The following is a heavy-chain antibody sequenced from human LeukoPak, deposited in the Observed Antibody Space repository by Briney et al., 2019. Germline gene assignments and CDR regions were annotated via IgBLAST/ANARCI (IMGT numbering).Heavy chain of an antibody. D-gene: IGHD6-13*01. J-gene: IGHJ4*02. CDR3: ARDPLSSSSFDL. V-gene: IGHV3-48*01. CDR1: GFTFSSYA. CDR2: ISSRSATI. Sequence: GGSLRLSCAASGFTFSSYAMSWVRQAPGKWLEWVSYISSRSATIYYADSVKGRFTISRDNAKDSLYLQMNSLRAEDTAVYYCARDPLSSSSFDLWGQGTLVTVSS.